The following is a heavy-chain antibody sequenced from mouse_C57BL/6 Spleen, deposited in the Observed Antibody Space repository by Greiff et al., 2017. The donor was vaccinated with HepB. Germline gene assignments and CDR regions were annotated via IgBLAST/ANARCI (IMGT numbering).Heavy chain of an antibody. CDR2: ISSGGSYT. D-gene: IGHD4-1*01. V-gene: IGHV5-6*01. Sequence: EVQRVESGGDLVKPGGSLKLSCAASGFTFSSYGMSWVRQTPDKRLEWVATISSGGSYTYYPDSVKGRFTISRDNAKNTLYLQMSSLKSEDTAMYYCARNWDLYAMDYWGQGTSVTVSS. CDR3: ARNWDLYAMDY. J-gene: IGHJ4*01. CDR1: GFTFSSYG.